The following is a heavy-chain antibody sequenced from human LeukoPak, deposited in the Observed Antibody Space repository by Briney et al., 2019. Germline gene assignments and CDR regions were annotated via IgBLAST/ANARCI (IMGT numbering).Heavy chain of an antibody. CDR2: IYHDGTS. Sequence: SETLSLTCTVTGYSIRNGFYWGWIRQLPGKGLEWIADIYHDGTSHYNPSLESRTSISVDTSKNQYSLKLTSLTAADTAMYYCARDVSWDESFQRWGQGTLVTVSS. D-gene: IGHD1-26*01. CDR1: GYSIRNGFY. J-gene: IGHJ1*01. V-gene: IGHV4-38-2*02. CDR3: ARDVSWDESFQR.